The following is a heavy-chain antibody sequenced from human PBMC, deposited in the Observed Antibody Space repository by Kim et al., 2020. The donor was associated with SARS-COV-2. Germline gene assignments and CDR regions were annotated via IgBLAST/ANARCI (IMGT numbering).Heavy chain of an antibody. Sequence: GGSLRLSCAASGFTFSSYGMHWVRQAPGKGLEWVAVISYDGSNKYYADSVKGRFTISRDNSKNTLYLQMNSLRAEDTAVYYCAKDEDSSAGFLDYWGQGTLVTVSS. D-gene: IGHD6-6*01. CDR3: AKDEDSSAGFLDY. CDR1: GFTFSSYG. J-gene: IGHJ4*02. CDR2: ISYDGSNK. V-gene: IGHV3-30*18.